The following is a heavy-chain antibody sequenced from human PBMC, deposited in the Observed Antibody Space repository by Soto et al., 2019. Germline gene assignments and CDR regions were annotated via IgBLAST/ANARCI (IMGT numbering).Heavy chain of an antibody. D-gene: IGHD4-17*01. V-gene: IGHV3-33*01. CDR3: ASGDYGDNTRFDN. J-gene: IGHJ4*02. CDR2: IWYDGSNK. CDR1: GFTFSSYG. Sequence: QVQLVESGGGVVQPGRSLRLSCGASGFTFSSYGMHWVRQAPGKGLEWVAVIWYDGSNKYYADSVKGRFTISRDNSKNTLYIQMNSLTAEGTAVYYGASGDYGDNTRFDNWGQGNRVTVSS.